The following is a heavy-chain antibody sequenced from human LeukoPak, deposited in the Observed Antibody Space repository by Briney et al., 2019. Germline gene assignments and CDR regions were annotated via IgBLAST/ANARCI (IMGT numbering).Heavy chain of an antibody. CDR3: ARSENYYDSAFDI. CDR1: GFAVSSNY. CDR2: IYSGGST. D-gene: IGHD3-22*01. V-gene: IGHV3-66*01. J-gene: IGHJ3*02. Sequence: GGSLRLSCAASGFAVSSNYMSWVRQAPGKGLEWVSVIYSGGSTYYADSVKGGFTISRDNSKNTLYLQMNSLRAEDTAVYYCARSENYYDSAFDIWGQGTMVTVSS.